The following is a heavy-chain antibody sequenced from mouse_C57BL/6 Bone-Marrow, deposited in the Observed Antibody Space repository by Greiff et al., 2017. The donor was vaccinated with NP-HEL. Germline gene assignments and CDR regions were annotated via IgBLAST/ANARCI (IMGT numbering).Heavy chain of an antibody. CDR3: ARDGSSYDYFDY. J-gene: IGHJ2*01. Sequence: VQLQQSGPELVKPGASVKISCKASGYTFTDYYMNWVKQSHGKSLEWIGDINPNNGGTSYNQKFKGKATLTVDKSSSTAYMELRSLTSEDSAFYYCARDGSSYDYFDYWGQGTTLTVSS. V-gene: IGHV1-26*01. CDR1: GYTFTDYY. CDR2: INPNNGGT. D-gene: IGHD1-1*01.